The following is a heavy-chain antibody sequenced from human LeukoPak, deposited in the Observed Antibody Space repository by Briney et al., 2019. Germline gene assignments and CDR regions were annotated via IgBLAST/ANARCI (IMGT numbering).Heavy chain of an antibody. Sequence: GESLKISCKGSGYSFADYWIGWVRQMPGEGLELMGVIYPGDSDTRYSPSFQGQVTISADKSISTAYLQWSSLKASDTAMYYCARLRSHYGPRYFDYWGQGTLVTVSS. CDR2: IYPGDSDT. CDR1: GYSFADYW. V-gene: IGHV5-51*01. J-gene: IGHJ4*02. D-gene: IGHD1-26*01. CDR3: ARLRSHYGPRYFDY.